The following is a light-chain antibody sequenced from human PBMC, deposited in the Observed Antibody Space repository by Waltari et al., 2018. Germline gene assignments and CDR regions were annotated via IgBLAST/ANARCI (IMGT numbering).Light chain of an antibody. CDR2: YNN. Sequence: SYVLTQPPSVSVAPGETARITCGGNNIGSNSVHWYQQEPGQAPILVIYYNNDRPSGIPERFSGSNSGNTATLTISRVDAGDEADYYCQVWDSDSDHGVFGGGTKLAVL. V-gene: IGLV3-21*01. CDR1: NIGSNS. CDR3: QVWDSDSDHGV. J-gene: IGLJ2*01.